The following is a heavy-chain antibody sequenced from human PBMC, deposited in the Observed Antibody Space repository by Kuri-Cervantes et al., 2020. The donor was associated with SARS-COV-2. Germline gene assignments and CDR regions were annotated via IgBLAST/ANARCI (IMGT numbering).Heavy chain of an antibody. CDR2: TLPILGIV. CDR1: GGIISSYA. J-gene: IGHJ4*02. Sequence: SVKVSCKAPGGIISSYATSWVRQAPGQGLEWMGGTLPILGIVDYAQKFQGRLTITADKSTSTAYMELSSLRSEDTAVYYCASGLLGDSTMAFDSWGQGTLVTVSS. D-gene: IGHD3-22*01. CDR3: ASGLLGDSTMAFDS. V-gene: IGHV1-69*10.